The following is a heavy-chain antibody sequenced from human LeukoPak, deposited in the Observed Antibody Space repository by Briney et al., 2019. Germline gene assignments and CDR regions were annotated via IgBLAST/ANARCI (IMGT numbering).Heavy chain of an antibody. J-gene: IGHJ4*02. Sequence: GGSLRLSCAASGFTFTNYGMSWVRQAPGKGLEWVSYISSSGSTIYYADSVKGRFTISRDNAKNSLYLQMNSLRAEDTAVYYCARVWYSGSYPVDYWGQGTLITVSS. D-gene: IGHD1-26*01. CDR1: GFTFTNYG. V-gene: IGHV3-11*01. CDR3: ARVWYSGSYPVDY. CDR2: ISSSGSTI.